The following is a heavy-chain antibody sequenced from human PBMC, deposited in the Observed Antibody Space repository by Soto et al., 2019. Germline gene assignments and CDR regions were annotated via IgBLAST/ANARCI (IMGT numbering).Heavy chain of an antibody. CDR1: GYSISSGYY. V-gene: IGHV4-38-2*01. J-gene: IGHJ4*02. Sequence: SETLSLTCAVSGYSISSGYYRGWIRQPPGKGLEWIGSIYHSGSTYYNPSLKSRVTISVDTSKNQFSLKLSSVTAADTAVYYCARGRPYDILTGYYSEFDYWGQGTLVTVSS. CDR3: ARGRPYDILTGYYSEFDY. D-gene: IGHD3-9*01. CDR2: IYHSGST.